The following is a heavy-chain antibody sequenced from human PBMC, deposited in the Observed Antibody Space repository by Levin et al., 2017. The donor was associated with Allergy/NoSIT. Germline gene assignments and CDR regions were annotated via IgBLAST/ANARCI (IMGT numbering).Heavy chain of an antibody. J-gene: IGHJ4*03. D-gene: IGHD2-15*01. V-gene: IGHV4-39*01. Sequence: SETLSLTCAVSGGSISTTSHYWAWNRQPPGMGLEWIGSVCYSWSTYFNPSLKSRVTMSVDKSKNQVYLRLSSVTAADTAVYYCARQLAMVVYSGNFDFWGPGTPVTVSS. CDR1: GGSISTTSHY. CDR2: VCYSWST. CDR3: ARQLAMVVYSGNFDF.